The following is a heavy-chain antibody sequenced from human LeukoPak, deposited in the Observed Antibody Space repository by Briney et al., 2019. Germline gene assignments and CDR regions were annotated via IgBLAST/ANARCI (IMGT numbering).Heavy chain of an antibody. CDR1: GFTFSVYG. D-gene: IGHD1-26*01. Sequence: GRSLRLSCAASGFTFSVYGMHWVRQAPGKGLEWVALLSGDETYIDYTDSVKGRFTISRDNSKNTLYLQMNSLRAEDTAVYYCARDGLGGELLKSDYFDYWGQGTLVTVSS. CDR2: LSGDETYI. CDR3: ARDGLGGELLKSDYFDY. J-gene: IGHJ4*02. V-gene: IGHV3-30*03.